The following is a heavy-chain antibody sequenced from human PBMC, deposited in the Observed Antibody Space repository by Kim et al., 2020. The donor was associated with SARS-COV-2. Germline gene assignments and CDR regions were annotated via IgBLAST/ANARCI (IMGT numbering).Heavy chain of an antibody. D-gene: IGHD3-16*02. Sequence: GGSLRLSCTVSGFVLRNYGIHWVRQAPGKGLEWVAVMWADGTKRNYADSVKGRFIVSRDTSENIVYLEMTSLRVEDTAVYYCARDNDVKRRYSQFDYWGRGTLVTVSS. V-gene: IGHV3-33*01. CDR1: GFVLRNYG. CDR2: MWADGTKR. J-gene: IGHJ4*02. CDR3: ARDNDVKRRYSQFDY.